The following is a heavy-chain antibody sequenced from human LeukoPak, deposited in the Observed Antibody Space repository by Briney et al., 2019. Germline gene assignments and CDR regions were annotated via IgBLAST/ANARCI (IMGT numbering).Heavy chain of an antibody. CDR3: AKRSAESSGYFDF. V-gene: IGHV3-23*01. J-gene: IGHJ4*02. CDR1: GFTFSNYG. CDR2: ITGSGTFT. Sequence: GGSLRLSCAASGFTFSNYGMHWVRQAPGKGLEWVSAITGSGTFTDYADSVKGRFTISRDNSKNTLYLQMNSLRAEDTAIYYCAKRSAESSGYFDFWGQGTLVTVSS. D-gene: IGHD6-19*01.